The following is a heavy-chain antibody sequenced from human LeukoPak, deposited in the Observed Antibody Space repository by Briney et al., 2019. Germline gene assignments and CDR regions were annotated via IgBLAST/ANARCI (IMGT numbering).Heavy chain of an antibody. CDR3: ARSGWSDYFDY. J-gene: IGHJ4*02. D-gene: IGHD6-19*01. CDR1: GYPFSAHF. V-gene: IGHV7-4-1*02. Sequence: ASVRVSCKASGYPFSAHFLNWVRQAPGQGLEWMGNIDTTTGNPRYAQDFTGRFVFSLDTSVSTAYLQISSLKAEDTAVYYCARSGWSDYFDYWGQGTLVTVSS. CDR2: IDTTTGNP.